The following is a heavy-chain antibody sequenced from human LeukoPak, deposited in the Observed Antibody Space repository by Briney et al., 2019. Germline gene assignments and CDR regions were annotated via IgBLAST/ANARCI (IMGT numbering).Heavy chain of an antibody. V-gene: IGHV4-39*07. CDR3: ARARGYYYDSSGPLAFDI. Sequence: PSETLSLTCTVSGGSISSSSYYWGWIRQPPGKGLEWIGSIYYSGSTYYNPSLKSRITISVDTSKNQFSLKLSSVTAADTAVYYCARARGYYYDSSGPLAFDIWGQGTMVTVSS. CDR2: IYYSGST. J-gene: IGHJ3*02. CDR1: GGSISSSSYY. D-gene: IGHD3-22*01.